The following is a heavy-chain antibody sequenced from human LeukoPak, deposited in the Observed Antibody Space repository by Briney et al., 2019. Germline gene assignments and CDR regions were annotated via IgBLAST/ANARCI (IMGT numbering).Heavy chain of an antibody. CDR3: ARGSGDLCSGGSCYSSLFDP. D-gene: IGHD2-15*01. J-gene: IGHJ5*02. CDR2: IYYSGST. CDR1: GGSINSSSYY. V-gene: IGHV4-39*07. Sequence: SETLSLTCTVSGGSINSSSYYWGWIRQPPGKGLEWIGTIYYSGSTYYNPSLKSRVTISVDTSKNQFSLKLNSVTAADTAVYYCARGSGDLCSGGSCYSSLFDPWGQGTLVTVSS.